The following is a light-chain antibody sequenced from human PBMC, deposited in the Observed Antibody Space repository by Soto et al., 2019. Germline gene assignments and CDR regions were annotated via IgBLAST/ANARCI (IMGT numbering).Light chain of an antibody. CDR2: DAS. CDR1: QDISNY. J-gene: IGKJ5*01. V-gene: IGKV1-33*01. Sequence: IPMTQSPSSLSASVGDRVTITCQASQDISNYLNWYQQKPGKAPKLLISDASNLETGVPSRFSGRRSGTDFTCTISSLQPEDIATYYCQQYGDLPITFGQGTRLEIK. CDR3: QQYGDLPIT.